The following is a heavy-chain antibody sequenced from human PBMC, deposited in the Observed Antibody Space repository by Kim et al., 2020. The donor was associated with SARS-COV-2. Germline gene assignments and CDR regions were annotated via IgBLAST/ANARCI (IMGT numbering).Heavy chain of an antibody. Sequence: SVKVSCKASGGTFSSYAISWVRQAPGQGLEWMGRIIPILGIANYAQKFQGRVTITADKSTSTAYMELSSLRSEDTAVYYCAREGPNYGMDVWGQGTTVTVSS. J-gene: IGHJ6*02. CDR3: AREGPNYGMDV. CDR1: GGTFSSYA. CDR2: IIPILGIA. V-gene: IGHV1-69*04.